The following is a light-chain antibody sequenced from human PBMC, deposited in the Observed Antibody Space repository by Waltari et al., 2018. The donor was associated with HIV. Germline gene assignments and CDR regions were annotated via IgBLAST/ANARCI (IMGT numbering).Light chain of an antibody. V-gene: IGLV3-27*01. Sequence: SYELTQPSSVSVSPGQTARITCSGDVLAKKYARWFQQEPGQAPVLGVYQGSERPSGIPERFSDASSGTTVALTSSGAQVEDEAHYYCDSAADNDLRVFGGGTKLTGL. J-gene: IGLJ3*02. CDR1: VLAKKY. CDR2: QGS. CDR3: DSAADNDLRV.